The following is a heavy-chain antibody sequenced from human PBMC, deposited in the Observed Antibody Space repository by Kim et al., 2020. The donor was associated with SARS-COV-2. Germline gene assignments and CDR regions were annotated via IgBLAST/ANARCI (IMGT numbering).Heavy chain of an antibody. CDR3: AKGGAARLRGGWFDP. Sequence: GGSLRLSCAASGFTFSSYGMHWVRQAPGKGLEWVAVISYDGSNKYYADSVKGRFTISRDNSKNTLYLQMNSLRAEDTAVYYCAKGGAARLRGGWFDPWGQGTLVTVSS. J-gene: IGHJ5*02. CDR1: GFTFSSYG. D-gene: IGHD6-6*01. V-gene: IGHV3-30*18. CDR2: ISYDGSNK.